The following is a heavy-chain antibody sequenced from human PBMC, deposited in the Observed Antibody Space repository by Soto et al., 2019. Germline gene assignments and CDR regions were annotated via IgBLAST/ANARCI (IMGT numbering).Heavy chain of an antibody. V-gene: IGHV3-23*01. D-gene: IGHD5-18*01. Sequence: GGSLRLSCAASGFTFSSYAMSWVRQAPGKGLEWVSAISGSGGSTYYADSVKGRFTISRDNSKNTLYLQMNSLRAEDTAVYYCACRDVDTAMVIAYYFDYWGQGTLVTVSS. J-gene: IGHJ4*02. CDR3: ACRDVDTAMVIAYYFDY. CDR1: GFTFSSYA. CDR2: ISGSGGST.